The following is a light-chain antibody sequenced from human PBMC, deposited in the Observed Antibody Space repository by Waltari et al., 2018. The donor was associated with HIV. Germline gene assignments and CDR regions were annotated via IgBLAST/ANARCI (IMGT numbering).Light chain of an antibody. J-gene: IGKJ2*03. CDR2: GAS. V-gene: IGKV3-20*01. CDR1: QTIRSRY. Sequence: EIVLTQSPGTLSLSPEERVTLSCRASQTIRSRYLAWYQQKPGQAPRLLIFGASNRATDIPDRFSGSGSGTDFTLTISRLEPEDSAVYYCQQYGSSLYSFGQGTKLEIK. CDR3: QQYGSSLYS.